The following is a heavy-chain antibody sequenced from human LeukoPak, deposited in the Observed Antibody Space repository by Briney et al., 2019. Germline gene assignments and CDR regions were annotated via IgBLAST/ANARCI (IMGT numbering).Heavy chain of an antibody. D-gene: IGHD3-22*01. Sequence: PSETLSLTCAVYGGSFSGYYWSWIRQPPGKGLEWIGEINHSGSTNYNPSLKSRVTISVDTSKNQFSLKLSSVTAADTAVYYCARGPEWGYYDSSGYYGFDYWGQGTLVTVSS. CDR2: INHSGST. CDR1: GGSFSGYY. CDR3: ARGPEWGYYDSSGYYGFDY. V-gene: IGHV4-34*01. J-gene: IGHJ4*02.